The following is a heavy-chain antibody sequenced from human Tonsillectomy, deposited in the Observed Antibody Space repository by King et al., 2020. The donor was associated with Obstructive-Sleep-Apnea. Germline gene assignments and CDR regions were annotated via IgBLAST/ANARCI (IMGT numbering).Heavy chain of an antibody. D-gene: IGHD1-26*01. CDR2: INHSGST. CDR3: VIGSGRRNTNWFDP. CDR1: GGSFSGYY. V-gene: IGHV4-34*01. Sequence: VQLQQWGAGLLKPSETLSLTCAVYGGSFSGYYWSWIRQPPGKGLEWIGEINHSGSTNYNPALKSGVTISVDTSKNQFSLKLSSVTAADTAVYYCVIGSGRRNTNWFDPWGQGTLVTVSS. J-gene: IGHJ5*02.